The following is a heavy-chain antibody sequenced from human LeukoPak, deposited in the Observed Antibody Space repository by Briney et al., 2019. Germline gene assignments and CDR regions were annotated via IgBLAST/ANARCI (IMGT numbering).Heavy chain of an antibody. D-gene: IGHD6-19*01. Sequence: GGSLRLSCAASGFTFSSYSMNWVRQAPGKGLEWVSSISSSSIYIYYADSVKGRFTISRDNAKNSLYLQMNSLRAEDTAVYYCARAPGYSSGYFDYWGQGTLVTVSS. J-gene: IGHJ4*02. CDR1: GFTFSSYS. CDR3: ARAPGYSSGYFDY. CDR2: ISSSSIYI. V-gene: IGHV3-21*01.